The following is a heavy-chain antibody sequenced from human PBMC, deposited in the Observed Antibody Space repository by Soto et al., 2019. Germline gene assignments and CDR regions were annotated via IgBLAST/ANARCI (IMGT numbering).Heavy chain of an antibody. CDR3: AAVAEYYYDSSGYHTGPPIGRY. J-gene: IGHJ4*02. CDR2: IVVGSGNT. D-gene: IGHD3-22*01. CDR1: GFTFTSSA. V-gene: IGHV1-58*01. Sequence: SVKVSCKASGFTFTSSAVQWVRQARGQRLEWIGWIVVGSGNTNYAQKFQERVTITRDMSTSTAYMELSSLRSEDTAVYYCAAVAEYYYDSSGYHTGPPIGRYWGQGTLVTVSS.